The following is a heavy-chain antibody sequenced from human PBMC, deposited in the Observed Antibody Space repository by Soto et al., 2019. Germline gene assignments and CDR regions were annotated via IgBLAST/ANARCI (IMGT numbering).Heavy chain of an antibody. CDR3: ARVRYIEAAQGYYYGMDV. CDR2: IIPIFGTA. V-gene: IGHV1-69*13. J-gene: IGHJ6*02. CDR1: GGTFSSYA. D-gene: IGHD6-13*01. Sequence: ASVKVSCKASGGTFSSYAISWVRQASGQGLEWMGGIIPIFGTANYAQKLQGRVTITADESTSTAYMELSSLRSEDTAVYYCARVRYIEAAQGYYYGMDVWGQGTTVTVSS.